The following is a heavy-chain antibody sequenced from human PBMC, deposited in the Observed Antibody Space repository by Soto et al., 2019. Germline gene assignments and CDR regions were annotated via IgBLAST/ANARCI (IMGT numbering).Heavy chain of an antibody. CDR1: GFTFSNAW. V-gene: IGHV3-15*07. Sequence: GGSLRLSCAASGFTFSNAWMNWVRQAPGKGLEWVGRIKSKTDGGTTDYAAPVKGRFTISRDDSKNTLYLQMNSLKTEDTAVYYCTSDSSGYYNYYFDYWGQGTLVTVSS. J-gene: IGHJ4*02. D-gene: IGHD3-22*01. CDR2: IKSKTDGGTT. CDR3: TSDSSGYYNYYFDY.